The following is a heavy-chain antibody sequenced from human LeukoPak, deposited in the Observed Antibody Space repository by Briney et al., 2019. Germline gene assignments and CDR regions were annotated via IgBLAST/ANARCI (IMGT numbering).Heavy chain of an antibody. V-gene: IGHV3-7*01. CDR3: ARVGLGITIFGVVKNAFDT. CDR1: GFTFSSYW. CDR2: IKQDGSEK. D-gene: IGHD3-3*01. J-gene: IGHJ3*02. Sequence: QPGGSLRLSCAASGFTFSSYWMSWVRQAPGKGLEWVANIKQDGSEKYYVDSVKGRFTISRDNAKNSLYLQMNSLRAEDTAVYYCARVGLGITIFGVVKNAFDTWGQGTMVTVSS.